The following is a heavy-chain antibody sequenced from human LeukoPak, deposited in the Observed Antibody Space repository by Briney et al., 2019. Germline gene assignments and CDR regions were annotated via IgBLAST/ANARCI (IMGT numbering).Heavy chain of an antibody. D-gene: IGHD3-3*01. J-gene: IGHJ3*02. CDR3: ARVTRFAFDI. CDR1: GGSVSSGSYY. Sequence: SETLSLTCTVSGGSVSSGSYYWSWIRQPPGKGLEWIGYIYYSGSTNYNPPLKSRVTISVDTPKNQFSLKLSSVTAADTAVYYCARVTRFAFDIWGQGTMVTVSS. V-gene: IGHV4-61*01. CDR2: IYYSGST.